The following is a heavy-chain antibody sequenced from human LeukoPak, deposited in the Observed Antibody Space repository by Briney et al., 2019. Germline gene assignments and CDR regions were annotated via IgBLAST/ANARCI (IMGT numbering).Heavy chain of an antibody. V-gene: IGHV4-39*01. CDR3: ARTISIRSDTWGGIKYFDY. CDR1: GGYISSSSYH. D-gene: IGHD3-10*01. J-gene: IGHJ4*02. CDR2: IYYSGDT. Sequence: SETLSLPCSVSGGYISSSSYHWDWIRQSPGKGLEWIGDIYYSGDTHHKPSLKRRLTISVDTSKNQFSLRLSSVTAADTAVYYCARTISIRSDTWGGIKYFDYWGQGTLVTVSS.